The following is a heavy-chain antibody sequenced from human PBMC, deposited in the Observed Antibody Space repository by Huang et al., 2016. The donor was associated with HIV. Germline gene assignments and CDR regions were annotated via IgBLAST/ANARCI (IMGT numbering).Heavy chain of an antibody. D-gene: IGHD6-19*01. V-gene: IGHV4-34*02. CDR3: GGSPGMGMVAGGWVVH. CDR2: VSHSGNV. Sequence: QVRLQQWGAGLFKPSETLSLTCAVDNGSFSGYFWNWFRLAPRKGLAWIGEVSHSGNVNSNPSLQSRVSMSVVPSKKQFSLNRTSVTAADSAIYYCGGSPGMGMVAGGWVVHWGHGNQVSVSS. CDR1: NGSFSGYF. J-gene: IGHJ4*01.